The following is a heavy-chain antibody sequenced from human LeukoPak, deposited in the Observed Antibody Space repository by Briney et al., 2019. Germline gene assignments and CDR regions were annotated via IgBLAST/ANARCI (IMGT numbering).Heavy chain of an antibody. CDR2: ISSSSSYI. V-gene: IGHV3-21*01. J-gene: IGHJ4*02. CDR3: ARATNQRGLRFLEWPRAQYYFDY. Sequence: SGGSLRLSCAVSGFTFSSYSMNWVRQAPGKGLEWVSSISSSSSYIYYADSVKGRFTISRDNAKNSLYLQMNSLRAEDTAVYYCARATNQRGLRFLEWPRAQYYFDYWGQGTLVTVSS. CDR1: GFTFSSYS. D-gene: IGHD3-3*01.